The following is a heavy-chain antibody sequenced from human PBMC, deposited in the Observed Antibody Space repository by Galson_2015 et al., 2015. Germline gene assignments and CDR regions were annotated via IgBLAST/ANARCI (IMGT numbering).Heavy chain of an antibody. CDR1: GYNFIDYA. D-gene: IGHD4-23*01. CDR3: ARSTTVGTPSDF. CDR2: INIGNDDR. V-gene: IGHV1-3*04. Sequence: SVKVSCKASGYNFIDYAMQWVRQAPGQRLEWMGWINIGNDDRKYSEKFQGRVAFNRDISASTAYMELSNLRSEDTANYYCARSTTVGTPSDFWGQGSLVPVSS. J-gene: IGHJ4*02.